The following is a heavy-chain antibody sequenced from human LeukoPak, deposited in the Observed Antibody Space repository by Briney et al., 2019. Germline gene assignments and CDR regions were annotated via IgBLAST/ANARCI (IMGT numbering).Heavy chain of an antibody. CDR1: GGSISSGSYY. Sequence: SETLSLTCTVSGGSISSGSYYWSWIRQPAGKGLEWIGRIYTSGSTNYNPSLKSRVTISVDTSKNQFSLKLSSVTAADTAVYYCATTGSKWFRWGFDYWGQGTLVTVSS. CDR3: ATTGSKWFRWGFDY. J-gene: IGHJ4*02. V-gene: IGHV4-61*02. CDR2: IYTSGST. D-gene: IGHD3-22*01.